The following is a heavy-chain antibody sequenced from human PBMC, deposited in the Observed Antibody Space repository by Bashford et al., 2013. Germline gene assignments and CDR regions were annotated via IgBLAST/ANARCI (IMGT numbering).Heavy chain of an antibody. CDR2: MYPGDFDS. V-gene: IGHV5-51*01. CDR3: ARVGRATMIQDAPRY. D-gene: IGHD3-22*01. J-gene: IGHJ4*02. Sequence: WVRQMPGKGLEWIGIMYPGDFDSSYSPSFRGQVTMSADKSISTAYLQFSSLKASDTATFYXARVGRATMIQDAPRYWGQGTLVTVSS.